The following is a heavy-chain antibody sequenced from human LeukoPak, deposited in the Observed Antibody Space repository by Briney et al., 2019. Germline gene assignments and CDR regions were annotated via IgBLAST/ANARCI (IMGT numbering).Heavy chain of an antibody. J-gene: IGHJ4*02. CDR2: ISGSGGST. CDR3: AKEWELTY. Sequence: PGGSLRLSCAASGFTFSSYGMSWVRQAPGKGLEWVSAISGSGGSTYYADSVKGRFTISRDNPRNTLYLQMNSLRAEDTAMYHCAKEWELTYWGQGTLVTVSS. D-gene: IGHD1-26*01. CDR1: GFTFSSYG. V-gene: IGHV3-23*01.